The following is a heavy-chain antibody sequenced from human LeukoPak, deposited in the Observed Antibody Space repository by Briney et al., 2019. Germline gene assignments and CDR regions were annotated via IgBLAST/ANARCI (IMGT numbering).Heavy chain of an antibody. Sequence: ASVRVSCKASGYNFTSFYLHWVRQAPGQGLEWMGVIIPRGGSTTFPQKFQGRVTLTRDTSTSTVYMELRGLRSEDTAVYYCARGGGIIEFFDLWGRGTLVTVSS. J-gene: IGHJ2*01. V-gene: IGHV1-46*01. CDR3: ARGGGIIEFFDL. D-gene: IGHD3-16*02. CDR1: GYNFTSFY. CDR2: IIPRGGST.